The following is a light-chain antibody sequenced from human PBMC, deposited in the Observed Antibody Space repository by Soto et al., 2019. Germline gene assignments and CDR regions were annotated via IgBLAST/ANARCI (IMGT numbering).Light chain of an antibody. CDR3: QQYNTWPLT. J-gene: IGKJ5*01. CDR1: QSVSSY. Sequence: EKGIAQTSRTPSDSQRERATLSCRASQSVSSYVAWYQQKPGQAPRLLIYGASTRATGIPARFSGSGSGTEFTLTISSLQSEDFAVYHCQQYNTWPLTFGQGTRLEIK. CDR2: GAS. V-gene: IGKV3-15*01.